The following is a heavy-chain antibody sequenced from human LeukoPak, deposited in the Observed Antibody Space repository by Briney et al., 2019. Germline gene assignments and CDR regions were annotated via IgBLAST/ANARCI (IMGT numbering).Heavy chain of an antibody. J-gene: IGHJ4*02. CDR1: GFTFSDYY. CDR2: VSSSGSTI. D-gene: IGHD3-3*01. CDR3: AKDRAILGRSGYPLDY. V-gene: IGHV3-11*04. Sequence: GGSLRLSCAASGFTFSDYYMSWIRQAPGKGLEWVSYVSSSGSTIYYADSVKGRFIMFRDNSKNTLSLQVNSLTPEDTAVYYCAKDRAILGRSGYPLDYWGQGTLVTVSS.